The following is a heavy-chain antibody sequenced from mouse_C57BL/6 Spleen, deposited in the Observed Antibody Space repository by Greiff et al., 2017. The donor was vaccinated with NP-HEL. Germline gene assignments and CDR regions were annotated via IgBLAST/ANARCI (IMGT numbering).Heavy chain of an antibody. Sequence: VHVKQSGAELVRPGASVKLSCTASGFNIKDYYMHWVKQRPEQGLEWIGRIDPEDGDTEYAPKFQGKATMTADTSSNTAYLQLSSLTSEDTAVYYCTTGGTWGYFDVWGTGTTVTVSS. CDR2: IDPEDGDT. CDR1: GFNIKDYY. V-gene: IGHV14-1*01. D-gene: IGHD5-1*01. J-gene: IGHJ1*03. CDR3: TTGGTWGYFDV.